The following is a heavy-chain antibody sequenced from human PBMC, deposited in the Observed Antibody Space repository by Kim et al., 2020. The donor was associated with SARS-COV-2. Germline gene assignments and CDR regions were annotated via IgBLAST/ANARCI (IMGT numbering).Heavy chain of an antibody. CDR3: ASDMISGWYYF. Sequence: SETLSLTCTVSGGSINRNYWSWFRQPPGKGLEWIGYIYYTGSTNYNPSLQSRVTISVDRSNNQFSLKLKSLTAADTAVYYCASDMISGWYYFWGRGALVTVSS. D-gene: IGHD6-19*01. CDR2: IYYTGST. CDR1: GGSINRNY. J-gene: IGHJ4*02. V-gene: IGHV4-59*01.